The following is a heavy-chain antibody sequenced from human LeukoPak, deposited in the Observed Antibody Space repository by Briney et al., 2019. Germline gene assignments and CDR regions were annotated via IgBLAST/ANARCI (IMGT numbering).Heavy chain of an antibody. CDR3: ARLTDIVVVVAATNADY. D-gene: IGHD2-15*01. Sequence: ASVKVSCKASGYTFTSYAMNWVRQAPGQGLEWMGWISAYNGNTNYAQKFQGRVTMTRDTSISTAYMELSRLRSDDTAVYYCARLTDIVVVVAATNADYWGQGTLVTVSS. V-gene: IGHV1-2*02. CDR2: ISAYNGNT. J-gene: IGHJ4*02. CDR1: GYTFTSYA.